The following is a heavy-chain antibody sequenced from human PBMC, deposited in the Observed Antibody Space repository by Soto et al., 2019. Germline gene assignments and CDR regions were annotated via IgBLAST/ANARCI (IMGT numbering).Heavy chain of an antibody. CDR3: AREGVRSMDV. V-gene: IGHV1-8*01. CDR1: GYTFTSYD. J-gene: IGHJ6*02. Sequence: QVQLVQSGAEVKKPGASVKVSCKASGYTFTSYDINWVRQATGQGLEWMGWMNPNSANTGYAQKFQGRAAMTRNTSISTAYMELTSVGAEDTAGYYSAREGVRSMDVWGQGTTVTVSS. D-gene: IGHD3-16*01. CDR2: MNPNSANT.